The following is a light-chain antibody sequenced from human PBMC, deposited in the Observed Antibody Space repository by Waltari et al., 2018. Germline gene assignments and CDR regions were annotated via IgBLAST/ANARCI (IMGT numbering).Light chain of an antibody. V-gene: IGLV2-14*03. CDR1: SSDVGGYNY. CDR2: DVS. CDR3: SSYISSSTLEL. Sequence: QSALTPPASVSGSPGQSITISCTGTSSDVGGYNYVSWYQQHPRKAPKLMIYDVSNRPSGVSKRFSGSKSGNTASLTISVLQAEDEADYYCSSYISSSTLELFGGGTSLTVL. J-gene: IGLJ2*01.